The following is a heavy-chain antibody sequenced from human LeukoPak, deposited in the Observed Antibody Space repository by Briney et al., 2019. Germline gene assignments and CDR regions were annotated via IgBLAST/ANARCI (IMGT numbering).Heavy chain of an antibody. J-gene: IGHJ4*02. CDR2: ISTSGGSA. CDR3: AKGRGSSRYRGLDY. D-gene: IGHD6-13*01. V-gene: IGHV3-23*01. Sequence: QAGGSLRLSCVVSGLTFSSYAMSWVRQAPGKGLEWVSGISTSGGSAYYADSVKGRFTISRDNSKDTLYLQMNSLRAEDTAVYYCAKGRGSSRYRGLDYWGQGTLVTVSS. CDR1: GLTFSSYA.